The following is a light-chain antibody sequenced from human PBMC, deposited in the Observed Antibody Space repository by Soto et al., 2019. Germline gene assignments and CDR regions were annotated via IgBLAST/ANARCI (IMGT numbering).Light chain of an antibody. Sequence: DIVMTQSPDSLAVSLGERATINCKSSQSILRGSSNQNHLAWYQQKPGQPPKLLIHWASTRESGVPDRFSGSGSGTEFILTINSLQAEDVAVYYCQQYYSNPRTFGQGTKLEIK. CDR1: QSILRGSSNQNH. V-gene: IGKV4-1*01. CDR3: QQYYSNPRT. J-gene: IGKJ2*01. CDR2: WAS.